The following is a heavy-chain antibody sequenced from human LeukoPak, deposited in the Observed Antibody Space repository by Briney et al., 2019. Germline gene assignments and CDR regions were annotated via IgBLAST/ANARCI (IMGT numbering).Heavy chain of an antibody. CDR3: AREISGSYPGVYYYGLDV. CDR1: GGSFSGHY. V-gene: IGHV4-34*01. D-gene: IGHD1-26*01. Sequence: EPSETLSLTCAVYGGSFSGHYWSWIRQPPGKGLEWIGEIYHSGITNYNPSLKSRVAISVDRSKSQFSLKLSSVTAADTAVYYCAREISGSYPGVYYYGLDVWGQGTTVTVSS. CDR2: IYHSGIT. J-gene: IGHJ6*02.